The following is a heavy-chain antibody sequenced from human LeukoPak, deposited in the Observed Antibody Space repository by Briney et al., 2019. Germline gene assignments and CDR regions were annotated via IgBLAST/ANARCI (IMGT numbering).Heavy chain of an antibody. CDR1: GGTFSSYA. J-gene: IGHJ6*04. D-gene: IGHD2-15*01. V-gene: IGHV1-69*06. CDR3: ARGVVAATLMEYYYYGMDV. Sequence: SVKVSCKASGGTFSSYAISWVRQAPGQGLEWMGGIIHIFGTANYAQKFQGRVTITADKSTSTAYMELSSLRSEDTAVYYCARGVVAATLMEYYYYGMDVWGKGTTVTVSS. CDR2: IIHIFGTA.